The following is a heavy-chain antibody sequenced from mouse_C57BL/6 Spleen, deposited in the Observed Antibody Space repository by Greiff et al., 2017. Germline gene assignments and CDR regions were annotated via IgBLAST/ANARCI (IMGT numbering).Heavy chain of an antibody. CDR3: ARHPTVVATEAMDF. Sequence: EVMLVESGGDLVKPGGSLKLSCAASGFTFSSYGMSWVRQTPDKRLEWVATISSGGSYTYYPDSVKGRFTISRDNAKNTLYLQMSSLKSEDTAMYYCARHPTVVATEAMDFWGQGTSVTVSS. CDR2: ISSGGSYT. D-gene: IGHD1-1*01. J-gene: IGHJ4*01. V-gene: IGHV5-6*02. CDR1: GFTFSSYG.